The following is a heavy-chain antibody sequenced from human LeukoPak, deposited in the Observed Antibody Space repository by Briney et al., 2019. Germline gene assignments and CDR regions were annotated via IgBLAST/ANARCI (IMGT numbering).Heavy chain of an antibody. Sequence: GGSLRLSCAASGFTFSSYSMNWVRQAPGKGLEWVSSISSSSSYIYYADSVKGRFTISRDNAKNSLYLQMNSLRAEDTDVYYCARDHRSFGYYDSSGPCNPWGQGTLVTVSS. CDR1: GFTFSSYS. CDR2: ISSSSSYI. CDR3: ARDHRSFGYYDSSGPCNP. V-gene: IGHV3-21*01. J-gene: IGHJ5*02. D-gene: IGHD3-22*01.